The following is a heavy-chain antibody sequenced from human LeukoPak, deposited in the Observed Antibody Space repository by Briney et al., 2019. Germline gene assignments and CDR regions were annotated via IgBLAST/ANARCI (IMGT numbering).Heavy chain of an antibody. CDR1: GGSISSYY. J-gene: IGHJ2*01. V-gene: IGHV4-59*01. CDR2: IYYSGST. Sequence: PSETLSLTCTVSGGSISSYYWSWIRQPPGKGLEWIGYIYYSGSTNYNPSLKSRVTISVDTSKNQFSLKLSSVTAADTAVYYCARAWELPHLYFDLWGRGTLVTVSS. CDR3: ARAWELPHLYFDL. D-gene: IGHD1-26*01.